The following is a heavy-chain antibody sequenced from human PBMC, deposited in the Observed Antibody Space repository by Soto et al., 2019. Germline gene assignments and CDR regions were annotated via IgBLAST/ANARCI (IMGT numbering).Heavy chain of an antibody. J-gene: IGHJ3*02. V-gene: IGHV5-10-1*01. CDR1: GYSFTSYW. D-gene: IGHD3-10*01. CDR2: IDPSDSYT. CDR3: ARGAYGSGSYYPSAFDI. Sequence: GESLKISCKGSGYSFTSYWISWVRQMPGKGLEWMGRIDPSDSYTNYSPSFQGHVTISADKSISTAYLQWSSLKASDTAMYYCARGAYGSGSYYPSAFDIWGQGTMVTVSS.